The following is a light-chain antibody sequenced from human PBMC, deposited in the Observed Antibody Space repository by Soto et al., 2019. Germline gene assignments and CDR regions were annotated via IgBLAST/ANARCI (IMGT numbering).Light chain of an antibody. V-gene: IGKV3-11*01. CDR2: DTF. CDR1: QSVNSY. CDR3: QHRTSRYT. J-gene: IGKJ2*01. Sequence: EIVLTQSPSTLSFSPLERSTLSCTASQSVNSYLAWYQHRPGQAPRLLIYDTFNRATGVPARFSGSGSGTDFTLTISSLEPEDFAVYYCQHRTSRYTFGQGTKVDIK.